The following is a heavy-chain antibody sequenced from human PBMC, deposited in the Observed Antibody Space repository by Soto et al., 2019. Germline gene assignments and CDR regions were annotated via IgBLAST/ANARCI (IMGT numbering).Heavy chain of an antibody. Sequence: PSETLSLTCTVSGGSISSNWWSWVRQPPGKGLEWIGEIYHSGSTNYNPSLKSRVTISVDKSKNQFSLKLSSVTAADTAVYYCARWSRYYYASDHWGQGTLVTVSS. CDR3: ARWSRYYYASDH. CDR1: GGSISSNW. CDR2: IYHSGST. J-gene: IGHJ4*02. V-gene: IGHV4-4*02. D-gene: IGHD3-10*01.